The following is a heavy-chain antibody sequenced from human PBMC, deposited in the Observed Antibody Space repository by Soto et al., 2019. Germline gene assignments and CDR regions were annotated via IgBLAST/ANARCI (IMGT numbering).Heavy chain of an antibody. Sequence: PGGSLRLSCAASGFTFSSYAMSWVRQAPGKGLEWVSAISGSGGSTYYADSVKGRFTISRDNSKNTLYLQMNSLRAEDTAVYYCAKDYIVVVPAAINNFDYWGQGTLVTVSS. CDR2: ISGSGGST. V-gene: IGHV3-23*01. J-gene: IGHJ4*02. CDR1: GFTFSSYA. CDR3: AKDYIVVVPAAINNFDY. D-gene: IGHD2-2*01.